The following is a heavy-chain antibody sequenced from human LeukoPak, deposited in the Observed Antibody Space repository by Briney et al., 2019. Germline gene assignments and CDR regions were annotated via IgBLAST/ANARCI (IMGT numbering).Heavy chain of an antibody. Sequence: ASVKVSCKASGHTFTAYYIHWVRQAPGQGLEWMGWMDPVSGGTNYAQRFRGRVTMTRDSSINTAYIQLSSLRSDDTADTAVYYCARGVGSSWFDPWGQGTLVTVSS. CDR1: GHTFTAYY. V-gene: IGHV1-2*02. J-gene: IGHJ5*02. D-gene: IGHD2-15*01. CDR2: MDPVSGGT. CDR3: ARGVGSSWFDP.